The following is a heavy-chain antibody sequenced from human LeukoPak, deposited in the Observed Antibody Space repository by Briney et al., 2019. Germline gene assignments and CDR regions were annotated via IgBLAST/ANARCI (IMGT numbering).Heavy chain of an antibody. CDR2: ISSSGDAI. Sequence: GGSLRLSCAASGFTFSSYEMNWVRQAPGKGLEWVSYISSSGDAIYYADSVKGRFTISRGNAKKSVYLEMNSLRAEDTAVYYCARDYYDSSGLDYWGQGTLVTVSS. V-gene: IGHV3-48*03. J-gene: IGHJ4*02. CDR1: GFTFSSYE. CDR3: ARDYYDSSGLDY. D-gene: IGHD3-22*01.